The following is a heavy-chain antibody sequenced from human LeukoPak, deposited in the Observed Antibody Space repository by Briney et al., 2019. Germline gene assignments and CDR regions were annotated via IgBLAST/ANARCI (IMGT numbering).Heavy chain of an antibody. D-gene: IGHD3-10*01. J-gene: IGHJ5*02. CDR2: IYYSGST. V-gene: IGHV4-39*01. CDR1: GGSISSSSYY. CDR3: ARHLTFLYYGSGSYPNWFDP. Sequence: SETLSLTCTVSGGSISSSSYYWGWIRQPPGKGLEWIGSIYYSGSTYYNPSLKSRVTISVDTSKNQFSLKLSSVTAADTAVYYCARHLTFLYYGSGSYPNWFDPWGQGTLVTVSS.